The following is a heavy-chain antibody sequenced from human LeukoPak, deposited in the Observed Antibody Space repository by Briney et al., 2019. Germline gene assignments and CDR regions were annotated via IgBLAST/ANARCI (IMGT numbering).Heavy chain of an antibody. J-gene: IGHJ6*02. CDR1: GFTFSSYW. CDR3: ARVLSLGIDVYYGMDV. CDR2: IKQDGSEK. Sequence: GGSLRLSCAASGFTFSSYWMSWVRQAPGKGLEWVANIKQDGSEKYYVDSVRGRFTISRDNAKNSLYLQMNSLRAEDTAVYYCARVLSLGIDVYYGMDVWGQGTTVTVSS. V-gene: IGHV3-7*01. D-gene: IGHD7-27*01.